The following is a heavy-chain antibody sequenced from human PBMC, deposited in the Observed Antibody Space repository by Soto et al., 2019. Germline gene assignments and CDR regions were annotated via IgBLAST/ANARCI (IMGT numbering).Heavy chain of an antibody. CDR1: GFTFSSYA. J-gene: IGHJ5*02. D-gene: IGHD1-26*01. Sequence: GGSLRLSCAASGFTFSSYAMSWVRQAPGKGLEWVSDISSSSRYTNYADSVKGRFTISRDNAKKSLYLEMSRLRADDSAMYYCARDGRGPSALDLWGQGTRVTVSS. CDR2: ISSSSRYT. V-gene: IGHV3-11*05. CDR3: ARDGRGPSALDL.